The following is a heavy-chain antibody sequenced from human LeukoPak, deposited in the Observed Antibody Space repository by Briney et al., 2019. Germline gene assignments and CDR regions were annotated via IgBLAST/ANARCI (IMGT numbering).Heavy chain of an antibody. CDR1: GFTFDDYG. CDR2: INWNGGST. V-gene: IGHV3-20*04. J-gene: IGHJ4*02. CDR3: ARDFSYCYDSSGSFGY. D-gene: IGHD3-22*01. Sequence: GGSLRLSCAASGFTFDDYGMSWVRQAPGKGLEWVSGINWNGGSTGYADSVKGRFTISRDNAKNPLYLQMNSLRAEDTALYYCARDFSYCYDSSGSFGYWGQGTLVTVSS.